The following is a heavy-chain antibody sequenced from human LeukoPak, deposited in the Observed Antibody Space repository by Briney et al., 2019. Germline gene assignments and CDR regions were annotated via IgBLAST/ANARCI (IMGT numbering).Heavy chain of an antibody. V-gene: IGHV3-7*04. D-gene: IGHD5-24*01. CDR1: GFPFSSYW. CDR2: IKQDGSKK. J-gene: IGHJ4*02. Sequence: QSGGSLRLSCVASGFPFSSYWMTRVRQAPGKGLEWVANIKQDGSKKSYVDSVKGRFTISRDNAKNSLYLQMNSLRAEDTAIYYCTRVGYIDEGIDYWGQGTLVTVSS. CDR3: TRVGYIDEGIDY.